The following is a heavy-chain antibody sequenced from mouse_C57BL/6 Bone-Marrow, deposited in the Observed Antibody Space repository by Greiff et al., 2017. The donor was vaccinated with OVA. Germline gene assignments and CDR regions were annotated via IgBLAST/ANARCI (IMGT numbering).Heavy chain of an antibody. CDR2: IYPGSGST. D-gene: IGHD1-1*01. Sequence: QVQLQQPGAELVKPGASVKMSCKASGYTFTSYWITWVKQRPGQGLAWIGDIYPGSGSTNYNEKFKSKATLTVDTSSSTAYMQLSSLTSEDSAVYYCARCITTVVATCDYWGQGTTLTVSS. CDR3: ARCITTVVATCDY. V-gene: IGHV1-55*01. CDR1: GYTFTSYW. J-gene: IGHJ2*01.